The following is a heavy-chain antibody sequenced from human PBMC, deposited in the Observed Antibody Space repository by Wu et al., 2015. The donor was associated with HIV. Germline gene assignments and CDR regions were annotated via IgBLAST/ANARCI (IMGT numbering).Heavy chain of an antibody. CDR3: ARDALYCSSPLCSYYYYYMDV. J-gene: IGHJ6*03. Sequence: QVQLVQSGAEMKKPGASVNISCKASGYAFTTYYIHWVRQAPGQGLEWMGLINPGIGSTYYAEKFQGRVTMTRDTSTNTVNMQLDTLTSEDTAFYYCARDALYCSSPLCSYYYYYMDVWGGGTTVTVSS. V-gene: IGHV1-46*01. CDR1: GYAFTTYY. D-gene: IGHD2-2*01. CDR2: INPGIGST.